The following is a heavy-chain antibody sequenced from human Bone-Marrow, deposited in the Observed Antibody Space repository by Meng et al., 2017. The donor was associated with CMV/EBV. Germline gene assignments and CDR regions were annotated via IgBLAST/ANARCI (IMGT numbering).Heavy chain of an antibody. CDR1: GYSFTSYW. Sequence: GGSLRLSCKGSGYSFTSYWIGWVRQMPGKGLEWMGIIYPGDSDTRYSPSFQGQVTISADKSISTAYLQWSSLKASDTAMYYCARRLPDDAFDIWGQGKMVTVSS. CDR3: ARRLPDDAFDI. D-gene: IGHD1-14*01. CDR2: IYPGDSDT. V-gene: IGHV5-51*01. J-gene: IGHJ3*02.